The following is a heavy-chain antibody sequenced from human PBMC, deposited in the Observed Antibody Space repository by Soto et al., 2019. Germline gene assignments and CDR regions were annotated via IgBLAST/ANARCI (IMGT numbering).Heavy chain of an antibody. V-gene: IGHV4-34*01. CDR2: INHSGST. CDR1: GGSFSGYS. CDR3: ARGLFSENYYSGGWYYFDY. Sequence: QVQLQQWGAGLLKPSETLSLTCAVYGGSFSGYSWTWIRQSPGKGLEWIGQINHSGSTTYNPSLXSRVTISLATSXXXFXXELSSVTAADTAVYYCARGLFSENYYSGGWYYFDYWGQGTLVTVSS. J-gene: IGHJ4*02. D-gene: IGHD1-26*01.